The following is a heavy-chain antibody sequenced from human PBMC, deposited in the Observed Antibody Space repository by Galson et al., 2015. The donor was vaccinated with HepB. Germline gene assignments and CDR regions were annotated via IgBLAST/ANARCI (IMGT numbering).Heavy chain of an antibody. CDR3: ARDLALVSLDY. D-gene: IGHD5-18*01. Sequence: SLRLSCAASGFTFSTFWMTWVRQAPGKGLEWVANIKKDGSEKYYVDSVKGRFTISRDNAKNSLYLQMYSLRAEDTAVYYCARDLALVSLDYWGQGILVTVSS. V-gene: IGHV3-7*01. J-gene: IGHJ4*02. CDR1: GFTFSTFW. CDR2: IKKDGSEK.